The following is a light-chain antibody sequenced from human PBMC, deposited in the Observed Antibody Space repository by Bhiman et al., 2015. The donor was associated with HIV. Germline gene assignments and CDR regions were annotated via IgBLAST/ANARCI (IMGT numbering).Light chain of an antibody. CDR1: ASNIGAGYD. CDR2: ANN. J-gene: IGLJ2*01. CDR3: QSYDTSQNGFVI. V-gene: IGLV1-40*01. Sequence: QSVLTQPPSVSGAPGQRVTISCTGSASNIGAGYDVHWYQHLPGTAPKLLIYANNNRPSGVPDRFSGSRSGTSASLAITGLQPDDEADYYCQSYDTSQNGFVIFGGGTRLTVL.